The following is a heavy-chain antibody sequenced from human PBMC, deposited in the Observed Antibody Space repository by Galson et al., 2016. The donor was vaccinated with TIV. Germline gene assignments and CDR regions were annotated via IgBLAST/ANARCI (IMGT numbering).Heavy chain of an antibody. CDR3: ARASFGSGTYYHYFDF. J-gene: IGHJ4*02. Sequence: LSLTCTVSGASIRGGNYYWSWIRQSAGKGLEWIGRFYSSGNSDYKPSLRRRVTISGDKSKNQVSLALPSVTAADTAVYYCARASFGSGTYYHYFDFWGPGILVTVSS. D-gene: IGHD3-10*01. CDR2: FYSSGNS. V-gene: IGHV4-61*02. CDR1: GASIRGGNYY.